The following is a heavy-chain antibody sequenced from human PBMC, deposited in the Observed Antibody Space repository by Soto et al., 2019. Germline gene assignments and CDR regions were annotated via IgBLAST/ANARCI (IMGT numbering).Heavy chain of an antibody. CDR3: AKDVKLWVPSVYYYYGMEV. Sequence: PGGSLRLSCAASGFTLSSYEMHWVRQAPGKGLEWVAVISNDGSSQYYADSVKGRFTISRDNSKNTLYLQMNSLSTEDTAVYFCAKDVKLWVPSVYYYYGMEVWGLGTTVTVSS. D-gene: IGHD1-1*01. V-gene: IGHV3-30*18. CDR2: ISNDGSSQ. CDR1: GFTLSSYE. J-gene: IGHJ6*02.